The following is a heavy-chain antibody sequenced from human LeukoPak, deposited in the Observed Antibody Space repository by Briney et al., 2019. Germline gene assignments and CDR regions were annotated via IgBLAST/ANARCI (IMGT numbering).Heavy chain of an antibody. CDR2: IHYSGSS. V-gene: IGHV4-59*01. CDR3: ARVPIRGAIRGAFDI. CDR1: GGSISTYY. D-gene: IGHD3-10*01. J-gene: IGHJ3*02. Sequence: SETLSLTCSVSGGSISTYYWSWVRQPPGKGPEWIGYIHYSGSSNYNPSLKSRVTISVDTSKNQFSLKLASVTAADTAVYYCARVPIRGAIRGAFDIWGQGTMVTVSS.